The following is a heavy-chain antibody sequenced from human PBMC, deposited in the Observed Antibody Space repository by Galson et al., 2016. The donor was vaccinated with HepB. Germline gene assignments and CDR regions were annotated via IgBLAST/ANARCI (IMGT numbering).Heavy chain of an antibody. V-gene: IGHV1-69*05. CDR3: ARSGQCSGGACYYSYGMDV. Sequence: SVKVSCKASGGTFSSYAINWVRQAPGQGLEWMGGIIPMFGTANYAQKFQGRVTMTTDTSTDTAYMELTSLRSDDTAVYYCARSGQCSGGACYYSYGMDVWGQGTSVTVSS. D-gene: IGHD2-15*01. J-gene: IGHJ6*02. CDR1: GGTFSSYA. CDR2: IIPMFGTA.